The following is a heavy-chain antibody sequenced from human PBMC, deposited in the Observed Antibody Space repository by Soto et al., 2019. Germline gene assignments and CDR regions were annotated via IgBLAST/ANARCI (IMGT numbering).Heavy chain of an antibody. V-gene: IGHV4-59*01. CDR1: CGSFSSYY. CDR3: ARDQLSSGLYVWFDP. Sequence: TSETLSLTCAVYCGSFSSYYWSWIRQPPGKGLEWIGYIYYDGSTSYNPSLRSRVTISVDTSKNQFSLILSSVTSADTAVYYCARDQLSSGLYVWFDPWGQGTLVTVSS. CDR2: IYYDGST. J-gene: IGHJ5*02. D-gene: IGHD6-25*01.